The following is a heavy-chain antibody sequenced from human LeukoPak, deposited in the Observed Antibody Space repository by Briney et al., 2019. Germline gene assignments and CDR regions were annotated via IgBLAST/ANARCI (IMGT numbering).Heavy chain of an antibody. CDR1: GYTFTTYG. Sequence: ASVKVSCKASGYTFTTYGNSWVRQAPGQGLEWMGWITTYSGNTYYAQKLQGRVTMTTDTSTSTAYMELRSLRSDDTAVCYCATPLIGQGVSLGYWGQGTLVTVSS. J-gene: IGHJ4*02. D-gene: IGHD3-16*01. V-gene: IGHV1-18*01. CDR3: ATPLIGQGVSLGY. CDR2: ITTYSGNT.